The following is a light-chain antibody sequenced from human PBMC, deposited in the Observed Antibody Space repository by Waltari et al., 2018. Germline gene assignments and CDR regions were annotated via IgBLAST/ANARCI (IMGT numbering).Light chain of an antibody. J-gene: IGKJ4*01. V-gene: IGKV1-16*02. Sequence: TCRAIPAISTFLAWFQLKPGKAPKSLIYATSTLQTGVSSNFSGSGSGTDFTLTISSLQPGDCATYYCQQYSTFPPTFGGGTRVEI. CDR2: ATS. CDR1: PAISTF. CDR3: QQYSTFPPT.